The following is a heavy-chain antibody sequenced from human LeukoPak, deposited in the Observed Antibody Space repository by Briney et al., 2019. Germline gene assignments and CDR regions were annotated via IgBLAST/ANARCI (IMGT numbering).Heavy chain of an antibody. CDR2: ISGSGGST. D-gene: IGHD3-10*01. CDR3: AKDPGEYLYGSGSYNY. CDR1: GFTFSSYA. V-gene: IGHV3-23*01. J-gene: IGHJ4*02. Sequence: GGSLRLSCAASGFTFSSYAMSWVRQAPGKGLEWVSAISGSGGSTYYADSVKGRFTISRDNSKNTLYLQMNSLRAEDTAVYYCAKDPGEYLYGSGSYNYWGQGILVTVSS.